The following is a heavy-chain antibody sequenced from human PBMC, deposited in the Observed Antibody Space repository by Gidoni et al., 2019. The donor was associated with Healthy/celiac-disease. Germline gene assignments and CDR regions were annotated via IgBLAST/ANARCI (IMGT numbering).Heavy chain of an antibody. Sequence: EVQLVESGGGLVQPVGSLRLSCAASGFNCSSYEMNWVRQAPGKGLEWVSYISSSGSTLYYADSVKGRFTISRDNAKNSLYLQMNSLRAEDTAVYYCARGYDFWSGYGGDWGQGTLVTVSS. CDR2: ISSSGSTL. CDR1: GFNCSSYE. J-gene: IGHJ4*02. V-gene: IGHV3-48*03. D-gene: IGHD3-3*01. CDR3: ARGYDFWSGYGGD.